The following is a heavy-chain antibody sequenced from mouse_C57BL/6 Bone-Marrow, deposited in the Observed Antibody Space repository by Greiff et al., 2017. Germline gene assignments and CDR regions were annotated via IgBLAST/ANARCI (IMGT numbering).Heavy chain of an antibody. V-gene: IGHV14-4*01. CDR2: IDPENGDT. J-gene: IGHJ2*01. CDR1: GFNIKDYY. Sequence: EVQLQQSGAELVRPGASVKLSCTASGFNIKDYYMHWVKQRPEQGLEWIGWIDPENGDTEYASKFQGKATITADTSSNTAYLQLSSLTSEDTAVYYYTTFWYFDYWGQGTTLTVSS. CDR3: TTFWYFDY.